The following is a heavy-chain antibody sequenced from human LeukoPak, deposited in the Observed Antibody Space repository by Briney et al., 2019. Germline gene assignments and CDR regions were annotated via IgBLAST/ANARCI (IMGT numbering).Heavy chain of an antibody. CDR3: ASSGWYRGY. CDR2: INHSGST. V-gene: IGHV4-34*01. CDR1: GGSFSGYY. J-gene: IGHJ4*02. D-gene: IGHD6-19*01. Sequence: PSETLSLTCAVYGGSFSGYYWSWLPQPPGKGLEWIGEINHSGSTNYNPSLKSRVTISIDTSKNQFSLKVTSVTAADTAVYYCASSGWYRGYWGQGTLVTVSS.